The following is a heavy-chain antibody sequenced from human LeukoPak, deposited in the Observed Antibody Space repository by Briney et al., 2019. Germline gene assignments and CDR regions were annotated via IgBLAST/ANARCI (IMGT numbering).Heavy chain of an antibody. CDR1: GFTVSSNY. D-gene: IGHD6-13*01. J-gene: IGHJ5*02. CDR3: TRGIDSSWYPNDWFDP. CDR2: IYSDGNT. Sequence: GGSLRLSCAASGFTVSSNYMSWVRQAPGKGLECVSVIYSDGNTYYADSVKGRFTISRDNSKNTVYLQMNSLKAEDTAVYYCTRGIDSSWYPNDWFDPWGQGTLVTVSS. V-gene: IGHV3-53*01.